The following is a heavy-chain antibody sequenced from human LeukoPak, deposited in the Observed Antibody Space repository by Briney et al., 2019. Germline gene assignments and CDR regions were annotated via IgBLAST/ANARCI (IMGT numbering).Heavy chain of an antibody. J-gene: IGHJ3*02. V-gene: IGHV3-9*01. CDR1: GFTFDDYA. Sequence: GGSLRLSCAASGFTFDDYAMHWVRQAPGKGLEWVSGISWNSGSIGYADSVKGRFTISRDNAKNSLYLQMNSLRAEDTALYYCAKDLCGDCYSGAFDIWGQGTMVTVSS. CDR3: AKDLCGDCYSGAFDI. D-gene: IGHD2-21*02. CDR2: ISWNSGSI.